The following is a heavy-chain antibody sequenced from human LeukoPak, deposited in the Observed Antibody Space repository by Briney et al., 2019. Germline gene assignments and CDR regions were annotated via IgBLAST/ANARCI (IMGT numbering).Heavy chain of an antibody. Sequence: GGSLRLSCAASGFTFSSYSMNWVRQAPGKGLEWVAVISYDGSNKYYADSVKGRFTISRDDSKNTLYLQMNSLRPEDTAVYYCARSYYSDYVVDYWGQGTLVTVSS. CDR2: ISYDGSNK. CDR1: GFTFSSYS. D-gene: IGHD4-11*01. J-gene: IGHJ4*02. CDR3: ARSYYSDYVVDY. V-gene: IGHV3-30*03.